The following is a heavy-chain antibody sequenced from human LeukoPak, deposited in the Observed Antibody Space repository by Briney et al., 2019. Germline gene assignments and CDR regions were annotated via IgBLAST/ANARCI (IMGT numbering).Heavy chain of an antibody. J-gene: IGHJ4*02. CDR2: IWYDGSNK. D-gene: IGHD1-1*01. CDR1: GFTFSSYG. Sequence: GGSLRLSCAASGFTFSSYGMHWVRQAPGKGLEWVAVIWYDGSNKYYADSVKGRFTISRDNSKNTVYLEMNSLRAEDTAVYYCVRNIRVVGTSSDFWGQGTLVSVSS. V-gene: IGHV3-33*01. CDR3: VRNIRVVGTSSDF.